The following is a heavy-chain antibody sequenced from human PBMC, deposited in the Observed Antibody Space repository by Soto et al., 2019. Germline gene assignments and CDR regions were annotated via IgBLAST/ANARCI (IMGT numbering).Heavy chain of an antibody. V-gene: IGHV1-2*02. J-gene: IGHJ5*02. CDR3: TTLRLDP. CDR2: GNPNTGVT. CDR1: RWIFTSLH. Sequence: AAVKVSRKACRWIFTSLHMHWLRQARGRGREGVGWGNPNTGVTKYAQKFQGRVTMTRDTSINTAYMELSGLTSDDTDVYYCTTLRLDPWGQGTLVTVSS.